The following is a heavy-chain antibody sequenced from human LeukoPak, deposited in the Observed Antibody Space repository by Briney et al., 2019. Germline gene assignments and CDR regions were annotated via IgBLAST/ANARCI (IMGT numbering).Heavy chain of an antibody. D-gene: IGHD3-10*01. CDR2: IYYSGST. CDR1: GGSISSYY. J-gene: IGHJ4*02. V-gene: IGHV4-59*08. CDR3: ARSGSGSYYPNYFDY. Sequence: PPETLSLTCTVSGGSISSYYWSWIRQPPGKGLEWIGYIYYSGSTNYNPSLKSRVTISVDTSKNQFSLKLFSVTAADTAVYYCARSGSGSYYPNYFDYWGQGTLVTVSS.